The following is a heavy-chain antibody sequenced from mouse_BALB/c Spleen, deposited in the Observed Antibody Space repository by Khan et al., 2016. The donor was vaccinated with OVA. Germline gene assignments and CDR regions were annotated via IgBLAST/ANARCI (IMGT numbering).Heavy chain of an antibody. D-gene: IGHD2-4*01. CDR3: ARGDYAWYFDV. V-gene: IGHV1S56*01. J-gene: IGHJ1*01. Sequence: QVQLQQSGPELVKPEALVKISCKASGYTFTSYDINWVKQRPGQGLEWIGWIYPGDGSTKYNEKFKGKATLTADKSSSTAYMQLSSLTSENSAVYFCARGDYAWYFDVWGAGTTVTVSS. CDR2: IYPGDGST. CDR1: GYTFTSYD.